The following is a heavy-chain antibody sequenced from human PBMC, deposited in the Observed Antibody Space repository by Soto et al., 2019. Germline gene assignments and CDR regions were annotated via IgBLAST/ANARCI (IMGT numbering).Heavy chain of an antibody. Sequence: QITLKESGPPLVKPTQTLTLTCTFSGFSLSTSGVGVGWIRQPPGKALEWLALIYWDDDKRYSPSLKSRLTITKDTSKNQVVLTMTNMDPVDTATYYCAHSRIAVAGTGYFDYWGQGTLVTVSS. J-gene: IGHJ4*02. CDR3: AHSRIAVAGTGYFDY. V-gene: IGHV2-5*02. CDR1: GFSLSTSGVG. CDR2: IYWDDDK. D-gene: IGHD6-19*01.